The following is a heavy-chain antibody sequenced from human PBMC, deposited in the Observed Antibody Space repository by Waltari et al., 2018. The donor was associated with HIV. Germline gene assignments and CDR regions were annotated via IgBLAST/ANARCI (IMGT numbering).Heavy chain of an antibody. CDR2: INPISGST. CDR3: ARGESVSVSNIPPGYRFDF. Sequence: VQSGAELKTHRATVDFSSRASGYHFPPYYYPRVAQAPGQGLQWMGRINPISGSTNIPLTFQGRITMTRDTSSGAVFTELRGLKFNDTALYYCARGESVSVSNIPPGYRFDFWGQGTLITVSS. D-gene: IGHD2-15*01. V-gene: IGHV1-2*06. J-gene: IGHJ4*02. CDR1: GYHFPPYY.